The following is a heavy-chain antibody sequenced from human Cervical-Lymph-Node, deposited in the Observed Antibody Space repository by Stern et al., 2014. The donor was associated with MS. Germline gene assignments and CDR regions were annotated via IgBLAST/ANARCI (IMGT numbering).Heavy chain of an antibody. CDR2: LSNTSDYT. V-gene: IGHV3-11*06. CDR3: ARGDLYYYGMDV. Sequence: VQLVESGGGLVKPGGSLRLSCSASGFIFSDHYMRWIRQAPGPGLEFVSYLSNTSDYTTYSNSLHGRFSISRDNTNTSLYLPMNNLRAEDTAVYYCARGDLYYYGMDVWGQGPTFTVSS. J-gene: IGHJ6*02. CDR1: GFIFSDHY.